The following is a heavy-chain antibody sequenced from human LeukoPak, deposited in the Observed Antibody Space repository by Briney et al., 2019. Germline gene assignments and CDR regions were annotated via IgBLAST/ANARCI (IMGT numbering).Heavy chain of an antibody. J-gene: IGHJ4*02. V-gene: IGHV3-9*01. CDR1: GFTFDDYA. CDR3: AKDARFLGAYFDY. D-gene: IGHD3-3*01. CDR2: ISWNSGSI. Sequence: GRSLRLSCAASGFTFDDYAMHWVRQAPGKGLEWVSGISWNSGSIGYADSVKGRFTISRDNAKNSLYLQMNSLRAGDTALYYCAKDARFLGAYFDYWGQGTLVTVSS.